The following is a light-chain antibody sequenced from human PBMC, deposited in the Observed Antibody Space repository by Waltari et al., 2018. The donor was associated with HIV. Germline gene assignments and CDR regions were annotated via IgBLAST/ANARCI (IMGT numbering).Light chain of an antibody. J-gene: IGLJ1*01. CDR3: AAWDDSLHGYV. Sequence: QSVLTQPPSVSAAPRQRVTISCSGSSSNIGNNAVNWYQQLPGTAPKLLIYSDDLLPSGVSARFSGSKSGTSASLAISGLHSDDEADYYCAAWDDSLHGYVFGPGTKVTV. CDR2: SDD. V-gene: IGLV1-36*01. CDR1: SSNIGNNA.